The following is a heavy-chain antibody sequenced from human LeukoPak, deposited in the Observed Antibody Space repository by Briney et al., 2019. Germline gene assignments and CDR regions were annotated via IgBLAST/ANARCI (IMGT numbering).Heavy chain of an antibody. Sequence: SETLSLTCAVYGGSFSGYYWSWIRQPPGKGLEWIGEINHSGSTNYNPSLKSRVTISVDTSKNQFSLKLSSVTAADTAVYYCAREGIEEQWLVIGWFDPWGQGALVTVSS. CDR2: INHSGST. CDR3: AREGIEEQWLVIGWFDP. CDR1: GGSFSGYY. J-gene: IGHJ5*02. V-gene: IGHV4-34*01. D-gene: IGHD6-19*01.